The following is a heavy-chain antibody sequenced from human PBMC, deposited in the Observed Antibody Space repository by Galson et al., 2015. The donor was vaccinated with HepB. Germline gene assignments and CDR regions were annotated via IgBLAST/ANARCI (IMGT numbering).Heavy chain of an antibody. D-gene: IGHD3-9*01. CDR2: ISSRSSFA. Sequence: SLRLSCAASGITFSTYTMNWVRQAPGKGLEWVSSISSRSSFAYYADSVKGRFTISRDNAKNSVFLHMKSLRAEDTAVYYCATAINYDILTGDYTGYFDLWGRGTLVAVSS. V-gene: IGHV3-21*01. CDR1: GITFSTYT. J-gene: IGHJ2*01. CDR3: ATAINYDILTGDYTGYFDL.